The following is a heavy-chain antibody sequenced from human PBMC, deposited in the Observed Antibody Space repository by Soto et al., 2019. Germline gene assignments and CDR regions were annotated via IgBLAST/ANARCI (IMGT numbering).Heavy chain of an antibody. V-gene: IGHV1-18*04. CDR2: ISAYNGNT. J-gene: IGHJ6*02. CDR3: ASGIVGPTLLWVYGMDV. CDR1: GDTFTSYG. Sequence: ASVKVSCKASGDTFTSYGISWVRQAPGQGLEWMGWISAYNGNTNYAQKLQGRGTMTTDTSTSTAYTELRSLGSDDTAVYYCASGIVGPTLLWVYGMDVWGQGTTVTVSS. D-gene: IGHD1-26*01.